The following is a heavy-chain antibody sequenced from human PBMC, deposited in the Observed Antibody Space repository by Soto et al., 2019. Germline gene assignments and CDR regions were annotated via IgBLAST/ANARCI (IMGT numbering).Heavy chain of an antibody. CDR1: VFTFSSYA. J-gene: IGHJ4*02. CDR2: ISYDGSNK. CDR3: ARVIRRHITLILPAPY. V-gene: IGHV3-30-3*01. D-gene: IGHD3-22*01. Sequence: GGSLRLSCAASVFTFSSYAMHLVRQSPGKGLEWVAVISYDGSNKYYADSVKGRFTISRDNSKNTLYLQMNSLRAEDTAVYYCARVIRRHITLILPAPYWGQGTLVTVSS.